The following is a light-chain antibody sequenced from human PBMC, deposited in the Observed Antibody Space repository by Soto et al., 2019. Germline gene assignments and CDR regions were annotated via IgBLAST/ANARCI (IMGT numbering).Light chain of an antibody. V-gene: IGKV3-15*01. CDR3: QEYNSFT. J-gene: IGKJ4*01. CDR1: QSVSSN. CDR2: GAS. Sequence: EIVMTQSPATLSVSPGERATLSCRASQSVSSNLAWYQQKPGQAPRLLIYGASTRATGIPARFSGSGSGTEFTLTISSLQPDDSATYYCQEYNSFTFGGGTKV.